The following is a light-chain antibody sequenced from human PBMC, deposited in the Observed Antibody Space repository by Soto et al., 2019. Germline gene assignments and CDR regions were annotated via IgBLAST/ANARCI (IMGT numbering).Light chain of an antibody. V-gene: IGKV3-20*01. J-gene: IGKJ1*01. Sequence: EIVLTQSPGTLSLSPGERATLSCRASQSISSNYLAWYQQKPGQAPGLLIYGSSSRATGIPERFSGSGSGTDFTLTISRVEPEDFAIYYCQQYGGAPWTFGQGTKVEIK. CDR2: GSS. CDR1: QSISSNY. CDR3: QQYGGAPWT.